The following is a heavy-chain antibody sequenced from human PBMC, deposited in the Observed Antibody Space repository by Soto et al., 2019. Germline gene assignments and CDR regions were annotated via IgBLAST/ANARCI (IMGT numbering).Heavy chain of an antibody. CDR3: ARAGVDYYDSSGYYYGFDY. CDR1: GGTFSSYA. V-gene: IGHV1-69*01. CDR2: IIPIFGTA. J-gene: IGHJ4*02. Sequence: QVQLVQSGAEVKKPGSSVKVSCKASGGTFSSYAISWVRQAPGQGLEWMGGIIPIFGTANYAQKFQGRVTITADESKSTAYMELSSLRSEDTAVYYCARAGVDYYDSSGYYYGFDYWGQGTLVTGSS. D-gene: IGHD3-22*01.